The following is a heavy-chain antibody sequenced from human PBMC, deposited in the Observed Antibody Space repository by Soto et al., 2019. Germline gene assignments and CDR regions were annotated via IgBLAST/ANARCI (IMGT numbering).Heavy chain of an antibody. D-gene: IGHD6-13*01. V-gene: IGHV5-51*01. CDR1: GYTFSNFW. CDR3: ARSPSSSPYFDY. J-gene: IGHJ4*02. Sequence: PGESLKISCQCSGYTFSNFWIGWVRQLPGKGLEWMGIIYPGDHETRYSPSFHGKVTISAXXXXXTXYXQXXXLEAXDTAFYFCARSPSSSPYFDYWGQGALVTVSS. CDR2: IYPGDHET.